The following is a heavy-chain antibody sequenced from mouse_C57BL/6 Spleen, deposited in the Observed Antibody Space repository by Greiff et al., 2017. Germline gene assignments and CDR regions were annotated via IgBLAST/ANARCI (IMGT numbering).Heavy chain of an antibody. V-gene: IGHV1-53*01. D-gene: IGHD1-1*01. CDR2: INPSNGGT. CDR3: ARGITTVVATRAWFAY. J-gene: IGHJ3*01. CDR1: GYTFTSYW. Sequence: VQLQQSGTELVKPGASVKLSCKASGYTFTSYWMHWVKQRPGQGLEWIGNINPSNGGTNYNEKFKSKATLTVDKSSSTAYMQLSSLTSEDSAVYYCARGITTVVATRAWFAYWGQGTLVTVSA.